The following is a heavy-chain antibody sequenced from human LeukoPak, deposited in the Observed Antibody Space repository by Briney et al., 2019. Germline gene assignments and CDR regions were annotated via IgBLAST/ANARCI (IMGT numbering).Heavy chain of an antibody. J-gene: IGHJ6*02. D-gene: IGHD3-3*01. Sequence: GGSLRLSCAASGFTFSSYSMNWVRQAPGKGLEWVSSISSSSSYTNYADSVKGRFTISRDNAKNSLYLQMNSLRAEDTAVYYCARERFWSGYDYYGMDVWGQGTTVTVSS. CDR2: ISSSSSYT. CDR3: ARERFWSGYDYYGMDV. CDR1: GFTFSSYS. V-gene: IGHV3-21*01.